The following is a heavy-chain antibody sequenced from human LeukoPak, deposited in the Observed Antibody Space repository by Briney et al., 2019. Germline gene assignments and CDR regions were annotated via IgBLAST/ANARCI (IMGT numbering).Heavy chain of an antibody. CDR1: GGSFSGYY. CDR3: ARVHAYYDILTGCYNDLSQAYYFDY. V-gene: IGHV4-34*01. Sequence: PSETLSLTCAVYGGSFSGYYWSWIRQPPGKGLEWIGEINHSGSTNYNPSLKSRVTISVDTSKNQFSLKLNSVTAADTAVYYCARVHAYYDILTGCYNDLSQAYYFDYWGQGTLVTVSS. CDR2: INHSGST. D-gene: IGHD3-9*01. J-gene: IGHJ4*02.